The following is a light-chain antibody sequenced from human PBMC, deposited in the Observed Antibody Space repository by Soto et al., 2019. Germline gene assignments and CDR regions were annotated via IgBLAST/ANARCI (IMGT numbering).Light chain of an antibody. V-gene: IGKV3-20*01. CDR3: QHYDGSPRT. J-gene: IGKJ2*01. CDR1: QSVRSNY. CDR2: GVF. Sequence: ETVLTQSPGTVSLYPGERATLSCTTSQSVRSNYLAWYQQKPGQAPRLGVYGVFNRATSIPDRFSGSGSGTDFTLTISGLEPEDSAVYYCQHYDGSPRTFGQGTKLEI.